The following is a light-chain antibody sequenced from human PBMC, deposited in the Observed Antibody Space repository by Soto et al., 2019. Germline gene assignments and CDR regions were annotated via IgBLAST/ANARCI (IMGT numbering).Light chain of an antibody. CDR2: DVS. Sequence: QSVLTQPASVSGSPGQSITISCTGTSSDVVGYNYVSWYQQHPGKAPKLMIYDVSNRPSGVSNRFSGSKSGNTASLTISGLQAEDEADYFCAAWDDSLNGLYVFGTGTKVTVL. J-gene: IGLJ1*01. CDR3: AAWDDSLNGLYV. V-gene: IGLV2-14*01. CDR1: SSDVVGYNY.